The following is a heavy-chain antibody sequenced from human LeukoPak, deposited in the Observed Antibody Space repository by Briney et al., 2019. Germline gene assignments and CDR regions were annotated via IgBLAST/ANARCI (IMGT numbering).Heavy chain of an antibody. D-gene: IGHD1-26*01. CDR2: IKQDGSEK. CDR1: GFTFSSYW. Sequence: GGSLRLSCASSGFTFSSYWMSWVRQAPGKWLEWVANIKQDGSEKYYVDSVKGRFTISRGNAKNSLYLQMNSLRAEDTAVYYCARAASSGSYYPYYFDYWGQGTLVTVSS. J-gene: IGHJ4*02. V-gene: IGHV3-7*01. CDR3: ARAASSGSYYPYYFDY.